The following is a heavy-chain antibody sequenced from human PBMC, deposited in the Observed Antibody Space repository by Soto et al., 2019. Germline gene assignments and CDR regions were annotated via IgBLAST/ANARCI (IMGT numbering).Heavy chain of an antibody. CDR3: AKDLSRGYYDSSGYYPGAFDI. Sequence: PGGSLRLSCAASGFTFDDYAMHWVRQAPGKGLEWVSGISWNSGSIGYADSVKGRFTISRDNAKNSLYLQMNSLRAEDTALYYCAKDLSRGYYDSSGYYPGAFDIWGQGTMVTVSS. D-gene: IGHD3-22*01. CDR1: GFTFDDYA. V-gene: IGHV3-9*01. J-gene: IGHJ3*02. CDR2: ISWNSGSI.